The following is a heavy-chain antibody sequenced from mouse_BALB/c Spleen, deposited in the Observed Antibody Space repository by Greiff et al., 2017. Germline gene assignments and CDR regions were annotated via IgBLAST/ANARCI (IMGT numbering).Heavy chain of an antibody. V-gene: IGHV14-1*02. CDR3: ARRYGYGGAMDY. CDR1: GFNIKDYY. CDR2: IDPENGNT. D-gene: IGHD1-2*01. Sequence: EVQLQQSGAELVRPGALVKLSCKASGFNIKDYYMHWVKQRPEQGLEWIGWIDPENGNTIYDPKFQGKASITADTSSNTAYLQLSSLTSEDTAVYYCARRYGYGGAMDYWGQGTSVTVSS. J-gene: IGHJ4*01.